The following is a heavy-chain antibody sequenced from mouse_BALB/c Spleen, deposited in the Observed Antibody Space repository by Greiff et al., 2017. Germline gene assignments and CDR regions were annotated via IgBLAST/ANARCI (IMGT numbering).Heavy chain of an antibody. CDR3: ASYFHAGFAY. J-gene: IGHJ3*01. CDR2: INPSNGRT. V-gene: IGHV1S81*02. Sequence: QVQLQQPGAELVKPGASVKLSCKASGYTFTSYWMHWVKQRPGQGLEWIGEINPSNGRTNYNEKFKSKATLTVDKSSSTAYMQLSSLTSEDSAGYYCASYFHAGFAYWGQGTLVTVSA. D-gene: IGHD1-1*01. CDR1: GYTFTSYW.